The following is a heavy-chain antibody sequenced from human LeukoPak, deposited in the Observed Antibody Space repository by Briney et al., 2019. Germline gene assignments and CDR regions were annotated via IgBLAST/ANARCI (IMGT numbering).Heavy chain of an antibody. J-gene: IGHJ4*02. V-gene: IGHV3-21*03. CDR3: ARDFYDGFALDY. Sequence: GGSLRLSCAASGFTFSSYSMNWVRQAPGKGLEWVSSISSSSRYIYYADSVKGRFTISRDNARNSLYLQMDNLRAEDTGVYYCARDFYDGFALDYWGQGTLVTVSS. D-gene: IGHD2/OR15-2a*01. CDR2: ISSSSRYI. CDR1: GFTFSSYS.